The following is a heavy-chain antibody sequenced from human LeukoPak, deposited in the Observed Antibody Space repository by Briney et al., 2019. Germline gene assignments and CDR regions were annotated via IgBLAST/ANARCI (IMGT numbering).Heavy chain of an antibody. CDR1: GYTFTSYG. CDR2: INTNNGNP. D-gene: IGHD3-3*01. CDR3: VRMGQDGGYYLDY. V-gene: IGHV7-4-1*02. J-gene: IGHJ4*02. Sequence: GASVKVSCKASGYTFTSYGINWVRQAPGQGLEWMGWINTNNGNPTYAQGFTGRFVFSLDTSVSTAYLQTSSLEAEDTAFYYCVRMGQDGGYYLDYWGQGTLVTVSS.